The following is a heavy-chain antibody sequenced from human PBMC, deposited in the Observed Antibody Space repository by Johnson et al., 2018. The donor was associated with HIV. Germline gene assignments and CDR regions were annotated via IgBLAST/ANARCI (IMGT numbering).Heavy chain of an antibody. V-gene: IGHV3-30*18. D-gene: IGHD3-10*01. CDR2: ISYDGSSK. CDR3: AKGMGLSIGELSDAFHF. Sequence: QVQLVESGGGVVQPGRSLRLSCAASGFTFSDYYMSWIRQAPGKGLEWVAVISYDGSSKYYADSVKGRFTISRDNSKNTLNLQMNSLRPEDTAVYYCAKGMGLSIGELSDAFHFWGLGTVVTVSS. J-gene: IGHJ3*01. CDR1: GFTFSDYY.